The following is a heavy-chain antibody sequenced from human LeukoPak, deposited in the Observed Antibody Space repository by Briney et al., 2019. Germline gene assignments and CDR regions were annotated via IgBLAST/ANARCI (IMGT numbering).Heavy chain of an antibody. D-gene: IGHD5-18*01. CDR3: ARVHRGYSYGRLDY. Sequence: PGGSLRLSCAASGFAFSDYSMNWVRQAPAKGLEWVSYISSSDNTIHYADSVKGRFTISRDNAKNSLYLEMNSLRDEDTAVYYCARVHRGYSYGRLDYWGQGTLVTVSS. CDR1: GFAFSDYS. J-gene: IGHJ4*02. V-gene: IGHV3-48*02. CDR2: ISSSDNTI.